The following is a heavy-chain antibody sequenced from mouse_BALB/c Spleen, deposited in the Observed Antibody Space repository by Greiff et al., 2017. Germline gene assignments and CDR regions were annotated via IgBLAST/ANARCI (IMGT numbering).Heavy chain of an antibody. CDR1: GFTFSSYG. V-gene: IGHV5-6-3*01. Sequence: DVKLVESGGGLVQPGGSLKLSCAASGFTFSSYGMSWVRQTPDKRLELVATINSNGGSTYYPDSVKGRFTISRDNAKNTLYLQMSSLKSEDTAMYYCARGGYDAAYYAMDYWGQGTSVTVSS. J-gene: IGHJ4*01. D-gene: IGHD2-2*01. CDR2: INSNGGST. CDR3: ARGGYDAAYYAMDY.